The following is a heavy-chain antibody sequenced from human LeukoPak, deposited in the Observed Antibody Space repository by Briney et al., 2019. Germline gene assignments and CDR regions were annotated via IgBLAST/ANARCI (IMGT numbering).Heavy chain of an antibody. D-gene: IGHD6-6*01. CDR2: INHSGST. Sequence: PSETLSLTCAVYGGSFSGYYWSWIRQPPGKGLEWIGEINHSGSTNYNPSLKSRVTISVDTSKNQFSLKLSSVTAADTAVYYCARHGRIAARPRPFDYWGQGTLVTVSS. CDR1: GGSFSGYY. J-gene: IGHJ4*02. V-gene: IGHV4-34*01. CDR3: ARHGRIAARPRPFDY.